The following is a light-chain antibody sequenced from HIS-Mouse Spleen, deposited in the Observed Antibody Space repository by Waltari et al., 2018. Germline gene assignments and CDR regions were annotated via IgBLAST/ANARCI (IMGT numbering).Light chain of an antibody. Sequence: QSVLTQPPSASGTPGQRVTIPCSGSRSNIGSNYVYWYQQLPGPAPKLLIYRNNPRPSGVPDRFSGSKSGTSASLAISGLRSEDEADYYCAAWDDSLSGPVFGGGTKLTVL. V-gene: IGLV1-47*01. CDR1: RSNIGSNY. CDR2: RNN. J-gene: IGLJ3*02. CDR3: AAWDDSLSGPV.